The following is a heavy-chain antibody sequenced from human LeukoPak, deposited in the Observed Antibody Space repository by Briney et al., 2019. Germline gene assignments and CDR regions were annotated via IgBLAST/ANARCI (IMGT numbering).Heavy chain of an antibody. CDR1: RGSISSRSYY. V-gene: IGHV4-39*01. CDR2: IYYSGST. D-gene: IGHD1-26*01. CDR3: ARLTLEGDGSHNWLDP. J-gene: IGHJ5*02. Sequence: SETPSLTSILPRGSISSRSYYWGWIRQPPGKGLEWLGCIYYSGSTYYNPSLKTRVTISVDTSKKQFSLKLSSVTAADTAVYYCARLTLEGDGSHNWLDPWGQGTLVTVSS.